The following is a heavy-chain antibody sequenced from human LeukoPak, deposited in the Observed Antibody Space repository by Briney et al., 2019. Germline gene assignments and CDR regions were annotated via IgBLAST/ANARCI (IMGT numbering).Heavy chain of an antibody. Sequence: ASETLSLTCTVSGGSISSSSYYWGWIRQPPGKGLEWIGSIYYSGSTYYNPSLKSRVTISVDTSKNQFSLKLSSVTAADTAVYYCARLEAVAGILDYWGQGTLVTVSS. CDR3: ARLEAVAGILDY. V-gene: IGHV4-39*01. CDR1: GGSISSSSYY. D-gene: IGHD6-19*01. J-gene: IGHJ4*02. CDR2: IYYSGST.